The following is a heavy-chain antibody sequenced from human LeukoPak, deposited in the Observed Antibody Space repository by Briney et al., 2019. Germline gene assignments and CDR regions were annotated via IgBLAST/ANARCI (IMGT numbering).Heavy chain of an antibody. V-gene: IGHV3-20*04. D-gene: IGHD3-9*01. CDR3: ARESYDILTGYYNVDY. Sequence: GGSLRLSCAASGFTFDDCGMSWVRQAPGKGLEWVSGINWNGGSTGYADSVKGRFTISRDNAKNSLYLQMNSLRAEDTALYYCARESYDILTGYYNVDYWGQGTLVTVSS. J-gene: IGHJ4*02. CDR1: GFTFDDCG. CDR2: INWNGGST.